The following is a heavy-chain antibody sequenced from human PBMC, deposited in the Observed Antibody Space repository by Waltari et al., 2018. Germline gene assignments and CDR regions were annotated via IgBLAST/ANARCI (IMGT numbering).Heavy chain of an antibody. CDR3: ARHALGELVNFDS. CDR1: GGSIRNYY. D-gene: IGHD1-26*01. J-gene: IGHJ4*02. V-gene: IGHV4-59*01. CDR2: INYSGST. Sequence: QVQLQESGPGLVKPSETLSLTCTVSGGSIRNYYWSWMRQPPGKGLEWIGYINYSGSTNYNPSLKSRVTMSVDTSKNQFSLNLISVTAADTAVYYCARHALGELVNFDSWGQGTLLTVSS.